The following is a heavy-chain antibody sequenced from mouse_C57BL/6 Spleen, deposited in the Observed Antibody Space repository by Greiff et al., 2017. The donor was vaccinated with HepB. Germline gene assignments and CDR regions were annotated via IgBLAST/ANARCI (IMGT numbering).Heavy chain of an antibody. V-gene: IGHV1-53*01. D-gene: IGHD2-3*01. Sequence: QVQLQQPGTELVKPGASVKLSCKASGYTFTSYWMHWVKQRPGQGLEWIGNINPSNGGTNYNEKFKSKATLTVDKSSSTAYMQLSSRTSEDSAVYYCARSIGGLLQYFDVWGTGTTVTVSS. J-gene: IGHJ1*03. CDR1: GYTFTSYW. CDR3: ARSIGGLLQYFDV. CDR2: INPSNGGT.